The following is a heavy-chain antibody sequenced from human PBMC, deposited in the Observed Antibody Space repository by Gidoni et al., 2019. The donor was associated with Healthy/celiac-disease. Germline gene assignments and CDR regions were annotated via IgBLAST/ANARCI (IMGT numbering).Heavy chain of an antibody. V-gene: IGHV3-23*01. J-gene: IGHJ5*02. D-gene: IGHD5-12*01. CDR1: GFTFSSGP. Sequence: EVQLLESGGGVVQPGGSLRLLCSASGFTFSSGPMSWVRQAPGKGLRWVSAIIGSGGSTYYADAVKGRFTISRDNSKNTLYLQMNSLRAEDTAVYYCAKRSRAGYSGYDYGDPWGQGTLVTVSS. CDR3: AKRSRAGYSGYDYGDP. CDR2: IIGSGGST.